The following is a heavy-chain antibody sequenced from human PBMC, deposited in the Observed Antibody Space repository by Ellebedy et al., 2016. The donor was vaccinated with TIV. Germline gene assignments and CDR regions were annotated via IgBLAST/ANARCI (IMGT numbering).Heavy chain of an antibody. V-gene: IGHV4-59*01. CDR3: ARSGGWYTPYDY. J-gene: IGHJ4*02. Sequence: MPSETLSLTCTVSGDSISGYYWSWIRQPPGKGLEWIGYIYSSGSGEYNPSLKSRVTMSVDTSKSQFSLRLTSVTAADTAMYYCARSGGWYTPYDYWGQGTLVTVSS. CDR1: GDSISGYY. D-gene: IGHD6-19*01. CDR2: IYSSGSG.